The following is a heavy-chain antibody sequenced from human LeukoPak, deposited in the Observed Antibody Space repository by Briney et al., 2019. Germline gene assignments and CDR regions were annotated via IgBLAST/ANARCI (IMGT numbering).Heavy chain of an antibody. J-gene: IGHJ3*02. CDR1: GGTFFTYA. CDR2: IVPIFGTA. D-gene: IGHD4-23*01. Sequence: SVNVSCKASGGTFFTYAINWVRQAPGQGLEWMGGIVPIFGTANYAQKFQGRVTITTDESTSTTYMELSSLRSEDTAVYYCARETLGYGGNSNAFDIWGQGTLVTVSS. CDR3: ARETLGYGGNSNAFDI. V-gene: IGHV1-69*05.